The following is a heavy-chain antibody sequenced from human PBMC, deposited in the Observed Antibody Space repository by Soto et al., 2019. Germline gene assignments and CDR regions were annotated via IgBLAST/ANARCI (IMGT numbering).Heavy chain of an antibody. CDR3: AREEDIAVDY. J-gene: IGHJ4*02. V-gene: IGHV3-21*01. CDR2: ISSSSSYI. Sequence: GGSLRLSCAASGFTFSSYSMNWVRQAPGEGLEWVSSISSSSSYIYYADSVKGRFTISRDNAKNSLYLQMNSLRAEDTAVYHCAREEDIAVDYWGQGTLVTVSS. D-gene: IGHD5-12*01. CDR1: GFTFSSYS.